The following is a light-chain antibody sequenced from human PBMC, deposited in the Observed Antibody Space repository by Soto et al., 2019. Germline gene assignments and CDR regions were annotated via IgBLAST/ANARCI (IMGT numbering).Light chain of an antibody. V-gene: IGKV3-11*01. CDR2: DAS. Sequence: IVLTQYPATLSLSPGERATLSCRASQSVGNHLAWYQQRPGQAPRLLIYDASNRATGVPARFSGFGYGTDFTLIISSLEPEDSAVYYCQHRDDWPPGATFGGGTKVEIK. CDR1: QSVGNH. J-gene: IGKJ4*01. CDR3: QHRDDWPPGAT.